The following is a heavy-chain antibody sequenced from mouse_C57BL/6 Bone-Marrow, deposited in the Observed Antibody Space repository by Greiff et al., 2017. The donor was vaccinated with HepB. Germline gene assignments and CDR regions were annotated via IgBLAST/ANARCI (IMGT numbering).Heavy chain of an antibody. CDR1: GYTFTSYW. CDR2: IDPNSGGT. V-gene: IGHV1-72*01. Sequence: QVHVKQPGAELVKPGASVKLSCKASGYTFTSYWMHWVKQRPGRGLEWIGRIDPNSGGTKYNEKFKSKATLTVDKPSSTAYMQRSSLTSEDSAVYYCASRWLLGAYWGQGTLVTVSA. D-gene: IGHD2-3*01. J-gene: IGHJ3*01. CDR3: ASRWLLGAY.